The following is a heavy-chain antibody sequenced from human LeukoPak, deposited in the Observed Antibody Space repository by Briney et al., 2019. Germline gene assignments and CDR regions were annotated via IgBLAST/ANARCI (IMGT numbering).Heavy chain of an antibody. CDR3: ARIQLRPDY. CDR1: GFTFSSYS. CDR2: ISSSSSYI. V-gene: IGHV3-21*01. J-gene: IGHJ4*02. D-gene: IGHD5-18*01. Sequence: SGGSLRLPCAASGFTFSSYSMNWVRQAPGKGLEWVSSISSSSSYIYYTDSVKGRFTISRDNAKNSLYLQMNSVRAEDTAVYYCARIQLRPDYWGQGTLVTVSS.